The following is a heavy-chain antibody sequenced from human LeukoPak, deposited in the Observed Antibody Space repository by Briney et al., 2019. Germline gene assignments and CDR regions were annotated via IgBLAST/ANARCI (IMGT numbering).Heavy chain of an antibody. D-gene: IGHD1-1*01. CDR3: TTARWNWNRGAAFDI. Sequence: GGSLRLSCAASGFTFSNAWMSWVRQAPGKGLEWVGRIKSKTDGGTTDYAAPVKGRFTISRDDSKNTLYLQMNSLKTEDTAVYYCTTARWNWNRGAAFDIWGQGTMVTVSS. V-gene: IGHV3-15*01. CDR1: GFTFSNAW. J-gene: IGHJ3*02. CDR2: IKSKTDGGTT.